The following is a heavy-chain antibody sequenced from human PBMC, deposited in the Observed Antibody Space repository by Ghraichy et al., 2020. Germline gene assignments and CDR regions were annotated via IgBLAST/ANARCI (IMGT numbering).Heavy chain of an antibody. CDR2: IIPILGIA. CDR3: ARGRRAMVRGVAGNWFDP. J-gene: IGHJ5*02. Sequence: SVKVSCKASGGPFRSYAISWVRQAPGQGLEWMGRIIPILGIANYAQKFQGRVTITADKSTSTAYMELSSLRSEDTAVYYCARGRRAMVRGVAGNWFDPWGQGTLVTVSS. D-gene: IGHD3-10*01. CDR1: GGPFRSYA. V-gene: IGHV1-69*04.